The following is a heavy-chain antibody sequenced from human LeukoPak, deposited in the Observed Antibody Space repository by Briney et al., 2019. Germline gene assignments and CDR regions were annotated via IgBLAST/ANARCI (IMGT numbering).Heavy chain of an antibody. V-gene: IGHV3-7*01. J-gene: IGHJ6*03. CDR1: GFTFSSYW. CDR3: ARDTEFRYDILTGYYIVGDYYYYYMDV. CDR2: IKQDGSEK. D-gene: IGHD3-9*01. Sequence: PGGSLRLSCAASGFTFSSYWMSWVRQAPGKGLEWVANIKQDGSEKYYVDSVKGRFTISRDNAKNSLYLQMNSLRAEDTAVYYCARDTEFRYDILTGYYIVGDYYYYYMDVWGKGTTVTVSS.